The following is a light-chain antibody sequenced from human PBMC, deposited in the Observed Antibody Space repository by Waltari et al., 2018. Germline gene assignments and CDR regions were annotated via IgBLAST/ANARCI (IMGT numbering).Light chain of an antibody. Sequence: QAVLTQPSSLSASPGASASLTCTLRSDINVGTYRIYWYQQKPGSPPQYLLRYKSDSDKQQGSGVPSRFSGSKDASANAGILLISGLQSEDEADYYCMIWHNNAHVAFGRGTKLTVL. CDR1: SDINVGTYR. V-gene: IGLV5-45*02. J-gene: IGLJ2*01. CDR3: MIWHNNAHVA. CDR2: YKSDSDK.